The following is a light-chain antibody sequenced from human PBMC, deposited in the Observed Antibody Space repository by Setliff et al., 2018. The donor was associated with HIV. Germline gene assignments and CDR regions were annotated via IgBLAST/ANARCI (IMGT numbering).Light chain of an antibody. V-gene: IGLV2-14*03. CDR3: SSYTSRNTYV. CDR2: DVS. J-gene: IGLJ1*01. CDR1: SSDFGGYNY. Sequence: QSALTQPASASGSPGQSITISCTGASSDFGGYNYVSWYEQHPGKAPKLMIYDVSKRPSGVSNRFSGSKSGNTASLTISGLQAEDEADYYCSSYTSRNTYVFGTGTKVTVL.